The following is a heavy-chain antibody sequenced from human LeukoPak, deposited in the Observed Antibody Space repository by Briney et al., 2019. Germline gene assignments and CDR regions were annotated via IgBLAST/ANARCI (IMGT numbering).Heavy chain of an antibody. CDR1: GGTFSSYA. CDR3: ARASSWYSYGMDL. D-gene: IGHD6-13*01. CDR2: INPDSGGT. Sequence: ASVKVSCKASGGTFSSYAISLVRQAPGQGLEWMAWINPDSGGTIYAQKFQGRVTMTRDTSITTAYMELSRLTSDDTAVYFCARASSWYSYGMDLWGQGTTVTVSS. V-gene: IGHV1-2*02. J-gene: IGHJ6*02.